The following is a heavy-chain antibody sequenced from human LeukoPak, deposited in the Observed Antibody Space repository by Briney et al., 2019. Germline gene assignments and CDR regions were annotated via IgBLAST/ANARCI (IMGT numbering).Heavy chain of an antibody. J-gene: IGHJ4*02. Sequence: GASVKVSCKASGYTFTGYYMHWVRQAPGQGLEWMGWINPNSGGTNYAQKFQGRVTMTRDTSISTAYMELSRLRSDDTAVYYCARMGYDSSGPYYFDYWGQGTLVTVSS. D-gene: IGHD3-22*01. CDR3: ARMGYDSSGPYYFDY. CDR1: GYTFTGYY. V-gene: IGHV1-2*02. CDR2: INPNSGGT.